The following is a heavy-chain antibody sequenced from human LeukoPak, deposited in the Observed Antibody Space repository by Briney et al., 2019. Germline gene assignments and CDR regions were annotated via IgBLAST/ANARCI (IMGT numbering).Heavy chain of an antibody. Sequence: GGSLRLSCAASGFTFSSYGMHWVRQAPGKGLEWVAVIWYDGSNKYYADSVKGRFTISRDNSKNTLYLQMNGLRAEDTAVYYCARDRGSGWYYFDYWGQGTLVTVSS. J-gene: IGHJ4*02. CDR2: IWYDGSNK. CDR1: GFTFSSYG. D-gene: IGHD6-19*01. CDR3: ARDRGSGWYYFDY. V-gene: IGHV3-33*01.